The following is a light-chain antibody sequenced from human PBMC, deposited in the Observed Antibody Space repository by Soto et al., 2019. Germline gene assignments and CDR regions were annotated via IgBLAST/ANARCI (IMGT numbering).Light chain of an antibody. CDR2: EVS. J-gene: IGLJ1*01. CDR3: SSYAGSNTPYV. CDR1: SSDVGGYNY. Sequence: QSVLTQPPSASGSPGQSVTISCTGTSSDVGGYNYVSWYQQHPGKAPKLMIYEVSKRPSGVPDRFSGSKSGNTPSLTVSGLQAEDEADYYCSSYAGSNTPYVFGTGTKVTVL. V-gene: IGLV2-8*01.